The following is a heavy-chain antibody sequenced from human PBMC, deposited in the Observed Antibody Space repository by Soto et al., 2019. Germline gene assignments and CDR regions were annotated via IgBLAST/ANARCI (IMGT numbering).Heavy chain of an antibody. V-gene: IGHV1-58*01. J-gene: IGHJ4*02. CDR3: AADKITIFGVATDY. Sequence: SVKVSCKASGFTFTSSAVQWVRQARGQRLEWIGWIVVGSGNTNYAQKFQERVTITRDMSTSTAYMEMSSLRSEDTAVYYCAADKITIFGVATDYWGQGTLVTVSS. CDR2: IVVGSGNT. D-gene: IGHD3-3*01. CDR1: GFTFTSSA.